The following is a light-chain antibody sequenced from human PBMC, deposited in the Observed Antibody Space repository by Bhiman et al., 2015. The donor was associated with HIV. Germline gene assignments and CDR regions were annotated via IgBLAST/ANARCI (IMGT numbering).Light chain of an antibody. J-gene: IGLJ2*01. CDR2: AVT. Sequence: QSALTQPRSVSGSPGQSVTISCTGTSSDVGDYNYVSWYQQHPGKAPKLIVYAVTQRPSGVSNRFSGAKSGNTASLTISGLQAEDEGDYYCCSYAGSTTYVVFGGGTQLTVV. CDR1: SSDVGDYNY. CDR3: CSYAGSTTYVV. V-gene: IGLV2-11*01.